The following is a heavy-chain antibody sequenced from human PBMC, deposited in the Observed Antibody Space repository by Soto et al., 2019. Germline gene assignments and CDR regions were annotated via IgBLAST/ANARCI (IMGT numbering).Heavy chain of an antibody. Sequence: PGGSLRLSCRASGFAFSSYSMRLVRQAPGKGLDWVSAISGRDGRTYYADSVKGRFTISRDNSKNTLFLQMSGLRAEDTALYYCAALTYSSSSLSLFYWGQGTVVTVAS. CDR3: AALTYSSSSLSLFY. CDR1: GFAFSSYS. J-gene: IGHJ4*02. D-gene: IGHD6-6*01. V-gene: IGHV3-23*01. CDR2: ISGRDGRT.